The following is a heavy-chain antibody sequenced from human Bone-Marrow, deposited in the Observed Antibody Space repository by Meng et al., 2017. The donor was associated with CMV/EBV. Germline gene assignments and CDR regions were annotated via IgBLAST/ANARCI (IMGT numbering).Heavy chain of an antibody. CDR2: IYYSGST. D-gene: IGHD5-18*01. CDR3: AREGGYSYGWYYFDY. Sequence: SETLSLTCTVSGYSISSGYYWSWIRQPPGKGLEWIGYIYYSGSTNYNPSLKSRVTISVDTSKNQFSLKLSSVTAADTAVYYCAREGGYSYGWYYFDYWGQGTLVTVSS. J-gene: IGHJ4*02. CDR1: GYSISSGYY. V-gene: IGHV4-61*01.